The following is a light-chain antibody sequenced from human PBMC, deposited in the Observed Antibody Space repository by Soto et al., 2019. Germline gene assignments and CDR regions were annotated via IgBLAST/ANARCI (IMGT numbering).Light chain of an antibody. CDR2: LGS. CDR3: MQALQTPRT. CDR1: QSLLHSNGYNY. Sequence: DIVMTQSPLSLPVTPGEPASISCRSSQSLLHSNGYNYLDWYLQKPGQSPQLLIYLGSNRASGVPDRFSGSGSGTDFTLKISRVEAEDVGVYYCMQALQTPRTFGVGTKVEIK. V-gene: IGKV2-28*01. J-gene: IGKJ4*01.